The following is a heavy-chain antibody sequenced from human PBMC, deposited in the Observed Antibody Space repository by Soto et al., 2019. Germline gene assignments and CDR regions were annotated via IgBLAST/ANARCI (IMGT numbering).Heavy chain of an antibody. Sequence: EVQLVESGGGLVQPGGSLRLSCAASGFTFSSYWMSWVRQAPGKGLEWVANIKQDGSEKYYVDSVKGRFTISRDNAESSLYLQMNSLRAEDTAVYYCARNGPTYDYIWGSYTPQAFDIWGQGTMVTVSS. CDR3: ARNGPTYDYIWGSYTPQAFDI. V-gene: IGHV3-7*01. CDR2: IKQDGSEK. D-gene: IGHD3-16*01. CDR1: GFTFSSYW. J-gene: IGHJ3*02.